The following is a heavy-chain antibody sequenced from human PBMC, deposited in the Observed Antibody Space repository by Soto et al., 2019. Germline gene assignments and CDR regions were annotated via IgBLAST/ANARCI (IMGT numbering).Heavy chain of an antibody. J-gene: IGHJ4*02. Sequence: PGESLKISCKGSGYSFAGYWITWVRQKPGKGLEWMGRIDPSDSQTYYSPSFRGHVTISVTKSITTVFLQWSSLRASDTAMYYCAKLASGGKPIDYWGQGTLVTVSS. V-gene: IGHV5-10-1*01. CDR1: GYSFAGYW. CDR3: AKLASGGKPIDY. D-gene: IGHD2-15*01. CDR2: IDPSDSQT.